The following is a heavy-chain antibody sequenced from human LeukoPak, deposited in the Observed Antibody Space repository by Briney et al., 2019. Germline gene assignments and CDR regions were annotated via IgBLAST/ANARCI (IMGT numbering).Heavy chain of an antibody. Sequence: SETLSLTCAVSGGSISSGGYSWSWIRQPPGKGLEWIGYIYHSGSTYYNPSLKSRVTIPVDRSKNQFSLKLSSVTAADTAVYYCARGSVESTGPFDYWGQGTLVTVSS. CDR2: IYHSGST. D-gene: IGHD1-14*01. CDR3: ARGSVESTGPFDY. CDR1: GGSISSGGYS. V-gene: IGHV4-30-2*01. J-gene: IGHJ4*02.